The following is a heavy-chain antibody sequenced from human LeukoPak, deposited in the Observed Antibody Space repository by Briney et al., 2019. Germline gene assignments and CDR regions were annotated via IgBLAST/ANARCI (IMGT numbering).Heavy chain of an antibody. CDR2: ISWNSISI. D-gene: IGHD3-10*01. V-gene: IGHV3-9*01. J-gene: IGHJ4*02. CDR1: GFTFDDYA. CDR3: AKDIDGSGSYYPDY. Sequence: GGSLRLSCAASGFTFDDYAMHWVRQAPGKGLEWVSGISWNSISIGYVDSVKGRFTISRDNAKHSLYLQMNSFRPEDTVLYYCAKDIDGSGSYYPDYWGQGTLVTVSS.